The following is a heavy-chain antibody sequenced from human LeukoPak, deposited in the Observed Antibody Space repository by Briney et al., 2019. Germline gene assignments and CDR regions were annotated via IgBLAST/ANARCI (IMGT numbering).Heavy chain of an antibody. CDR1: GGSISSYY. Sequence: SETLSLTCTVSGGSISSYYWSWIRQPAGKGLEWIGRIYSGGSTNYNPSLKSRVTMSVDTSKNHFSLKLSSVTVADTAVYYCARSPPIDAAGDWFDPWGQGTLVTVSS. V-gene: IGHV4-4*07. D-gene: IGHD2-21*01. CDR3: ARSPPIDAAGDWFDP. J-gene: IGHJ5*02. CDR2: IYSGGST.